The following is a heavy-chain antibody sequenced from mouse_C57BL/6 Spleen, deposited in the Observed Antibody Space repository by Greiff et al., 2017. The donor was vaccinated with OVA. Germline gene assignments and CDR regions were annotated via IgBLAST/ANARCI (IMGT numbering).Heavy chain of an antibody. V-gene: IGHV3-6*01. CDR2: ISYDGSN. Sequence: ESGPGLVKPSQSLSLTCSVTGYSITSGYYWNWIRQFPGNKLEWMGYISYDGSNNYNPSLKNRISITRDTSKNQFFLKLNSVTTEVTATYYCATIDYWGPGTTLTVSS. CDR1: GYSITSGYY. J-gene: IGHJ2*01. CDR3: ATIDY.